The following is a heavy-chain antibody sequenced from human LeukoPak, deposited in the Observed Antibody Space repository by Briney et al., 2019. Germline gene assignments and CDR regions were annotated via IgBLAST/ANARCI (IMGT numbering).Heavy chain of an antibody. J-gene: IGHJ5*02. D-gene: IGHD6-19*01. CDR3: ARGGRKAVAGTPNWFDP. V-gene: IGHV3-48*01. CDR1: GFTFSSYS. CDR2: ISSSSSTI. Sequence: GGSLRLSCAASGFTFSSYSMNWVRQAPGKGLEWVSYISSSSSTIYYADSVKGRFTISRDNAKNSLNLQMNSLRAEDTAVYYCARGGRKAVAGTPNWFDPWGQGTLVTVSS.